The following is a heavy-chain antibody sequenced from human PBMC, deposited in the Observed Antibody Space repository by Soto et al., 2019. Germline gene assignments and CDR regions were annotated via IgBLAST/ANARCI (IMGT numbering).Heavy chain of an antibody. D-gene: IGHD4-17*01. CDR3: ARNGDYCGPAAFDI. V-gene: IGHV3-7*03. CDR2: IKQDGSEK. J-gene: IGHJ3*02. Sequence: EVQLVESGGGLVQPGGSLRLSCAASGFTFSSYWMSWVRQAPGKGLEWVANIKQDGSEKYYVDSVKGRFTISRDNAKNSLYLQMNSLRAEDTAVYYCARNGDYCGPAAFDIWGQGTMVTVSS. CDR1: GFTFSSYW.